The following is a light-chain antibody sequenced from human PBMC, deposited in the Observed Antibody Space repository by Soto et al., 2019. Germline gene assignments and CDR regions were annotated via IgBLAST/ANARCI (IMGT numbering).Light chain of an antibody. CDR3: GTWDSSLSAGV. CDR1: SSNIGGNS. J-gene: IGLJ3*02. CDR2: DDN. Sequence: QSALTQPPSVSAAPGQKVTISCSGSSSNIGGNSVSWYQQLPGTAPKLLIYDDNKRPSGIPDRFSGSKSGTSATLGITGLQTGDEADYYCGTWDSSLSAGVFGGGTKVTVL. V-gene: IGLV1-51*01.